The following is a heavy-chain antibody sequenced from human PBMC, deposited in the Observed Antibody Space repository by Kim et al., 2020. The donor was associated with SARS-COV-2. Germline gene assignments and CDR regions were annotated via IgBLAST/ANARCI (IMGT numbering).Heavy chain of an antibody. CDR2: IYYSGST. D-gene: IGHD6-13*01. J-gene: IGHJ5*02. Sequence: SETLSLTCTVSGGSISSSSYYWGWIRQPPGKGLEWIGSIYYSGSTYYNPSLKSRVTISVDTSKNQFSLKLSSVTAADTAVYYCARQALTTRRGYSSSWYNWFDPWGQGTLVTVSS. CDR1: GGSISSSSYY. CDR3: ARQALTTRRGYSSSWYNWFDP. V-gene: IGHV4-39*01.